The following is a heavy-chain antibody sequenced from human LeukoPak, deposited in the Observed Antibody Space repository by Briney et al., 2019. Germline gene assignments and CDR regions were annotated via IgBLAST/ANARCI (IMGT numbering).Heavy chain of an antibody. CDR3: ARNRRYDC. CDR2: IYSDGTT. V-gene: IGHV3-66*01. Sequence: GGSLRLSCAASGFTVSNNYMSWVRQTPGKGLEWVSVIYSDGTTYYGDTVKGRFTISRDKAKNTLDLKMNSLRVDDTAVYYCARNRRYDCWGQGTLVTVSS. J-gene: IGHJ4*02. D-gene: IGHD3-16*02. CDR1: GFTVSNNY.